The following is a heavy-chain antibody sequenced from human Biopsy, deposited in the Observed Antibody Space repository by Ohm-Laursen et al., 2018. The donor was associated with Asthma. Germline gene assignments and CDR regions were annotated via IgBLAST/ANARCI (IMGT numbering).Heavy chain of an antibody. CDR1: GDSINSGGYS. Sequence: GTLSLTCAVSGDSINSGGYSGNRVPQAPREGLGWGSGNYRGGTSHTADSVRGRFTISRDYSKNTLYLQMHSLRAEDTAVYYCARGDSSNWSHYYFDYWGQGTLVTVSS. V-gene: IGHV3-53*01. CDR2: NYRGGTS. J-gene: IGHJ4*02. D-gene: IGHD3-22*01. CDR3: ARGDSSNWSHYYFDY.